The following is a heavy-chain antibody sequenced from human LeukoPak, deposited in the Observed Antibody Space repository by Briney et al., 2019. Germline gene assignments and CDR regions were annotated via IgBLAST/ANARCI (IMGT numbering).Heavy chain of an antibody. CDR3: ARGGVVRGVIRSRDYFDY. CDR2: IYYSGST. Sequence: SETLSLTCTVSGGSISSCYWSWIRQPPGKGLEWIGYIYYSGSTNYNPSLKSRVTISVDTSKNQFSLKLSSVTAADTAVYYCARGGVVRGVIRSRDYFDYWGQGTLVTVSS. V-gene: IGHV4-59*01. CDR1: GGSISSCY. J-gene: IGHJ4*02. D-gene: IGHD3-10*01.